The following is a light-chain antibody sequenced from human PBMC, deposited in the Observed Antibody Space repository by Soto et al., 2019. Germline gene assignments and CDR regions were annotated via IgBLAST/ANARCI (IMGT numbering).Light chain of an antibody. J-gene: IGKJ1*01. V-gene: IGKV3-15*01. CDR3: QQYNTWHPKMA. Sequence: VVTQSPATLSVFPGEKATISCRASQSVSSDLAWYQQRPGQAPRLLIYGASTRATGIPARFRGSGSGTEFRLTISSLQSEDFATYYCQQYNTWHPKMAFGRGTKV. CDR1: QSVSSD. CDR2: GAS.